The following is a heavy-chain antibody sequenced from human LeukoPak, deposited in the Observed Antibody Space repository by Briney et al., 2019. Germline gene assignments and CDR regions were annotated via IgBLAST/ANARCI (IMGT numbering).Heavy chain of an antibody. CDR2: INSSGRTI. Sequence: GGSLRLSCAASGFTFSSYEMNWVRQAPGKGLEWVSHINSSGRTIYYADSVKGGFTIYRDNAKNSLYLQMNTLRAEDTAVYYCAREDCSGGSCHFDYWGQGTLVTVSS. V-gene: IGHV3-48*03. D-gene: IGHD2-15*01. J-gene: IGHJ4*02. CDR3: AREDCSGGSCHFDY. CDR1: GFTFSSYE.